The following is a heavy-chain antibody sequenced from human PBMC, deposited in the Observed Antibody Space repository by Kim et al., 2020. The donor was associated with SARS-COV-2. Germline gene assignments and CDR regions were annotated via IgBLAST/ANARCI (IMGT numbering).Heavy chain of an antibody. J-gene: IGHJ4*02. Sequence: YADSVKGRFTISRDNSKNTLYLQVGSLRVEDMAVYYCARGAYYGSGSYLYWGQGTVVTVSS. D-gene: IGHD3-10*01. CDR3: ARGAYYGSGSYLY. V-gene: IGHV3-64*02.